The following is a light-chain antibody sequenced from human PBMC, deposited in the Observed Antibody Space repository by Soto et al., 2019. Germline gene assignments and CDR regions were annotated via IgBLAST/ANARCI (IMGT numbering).Light chain of an antibody. CDR3: QQYHIWWT. CDR2: GAS. V-gene: IGKV3-15*01. CDR1: QSVSTN. J-gene: IGKJ1*01. Sequence: EIVMTQFPATLSVSPGERATLSCRASQSVSTNLAWYQQKPGQAPRLLMYGASTRATGMPARFSGGGSGTDFTLTISSLQSEDFAVYYCQQYHIWWTFGQGTKVDIK.